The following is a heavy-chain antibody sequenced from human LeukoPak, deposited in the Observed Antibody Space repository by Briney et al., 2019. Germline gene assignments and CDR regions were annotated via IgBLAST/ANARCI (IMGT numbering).Heavy chain of an antibody. CDR3: ARAEYSSSSFLYYYYYMDV. CDR1: GGTFSSYA. D-gene: IGHD6-6*01. Sequence: GASVKVSCKASGGTFSSYAISWVRQAPGQGLEWMGWINTNTGNPAYAQGFTGRFVFSLDTSVSTAYLQISSLKAEDTAVYYCARAEYSSSSFLYYYYYMDVWGKGTTVTVSS. J-gene: IGHJ6*03. V-gene: IGHV7-4-1*02. CDR2: INTNTGNP.